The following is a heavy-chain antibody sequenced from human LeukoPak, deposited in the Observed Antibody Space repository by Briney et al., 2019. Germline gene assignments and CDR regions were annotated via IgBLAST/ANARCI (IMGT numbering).Heavy chain of an antibody. CDR3: AKDISGGSSNAFNI. J-gene: IGHJ3*02. CDR1: GFTFDDYA. D-gene: IGHD2-15*01. CDR2: ISWNSGSI. V-gene: IGHV3-9*01. Sequence: GGSPRLSCAASGFTFDDYAMHWVRHAPGKGLEWVSGISWNSGSIGYADSVKGRFTISRDNAKNSLYLQMNSLRAEDTALYYCAKDISGGSSNAFNIWGQGTMVTVSS.